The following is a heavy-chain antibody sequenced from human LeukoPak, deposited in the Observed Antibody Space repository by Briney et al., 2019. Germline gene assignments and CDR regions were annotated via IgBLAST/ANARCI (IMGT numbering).Heavy chain of an antibody. CDR2: INSDGSST. CDR1: GFTFSSYW. Sequence: GGSLRLSCAASGFTFSSYWMHWVRQAPGKGPVCVSHINSDGSSTTYAGSVKGRFTISRDNAKSTVFLQMNSLRAEDTAVYYCARADIFDYWGQGTLVTVSS. J-gene: IGHJ4*02. V-gene: IGHV3-74*01. CDR3: ARADIFDY.